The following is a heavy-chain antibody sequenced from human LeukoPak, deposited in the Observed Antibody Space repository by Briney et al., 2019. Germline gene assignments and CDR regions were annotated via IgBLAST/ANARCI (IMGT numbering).Heavy chain of an antibody. J-gene: IGHJ6*03. CDR2: FDPEDGET. V-gene: IGHV1-24*01. Sequence: GASVKVSCKVSGYTLTELSMHWVRQAPGKGLEWVGGFDPEDGETIYAQKFQGRVTMTEDTSTDTAYMELSSLRSEDTAVYYCATDTPYCSSTSCPRNYYYMDVWGKGTTVTVSS. CDR3: ATDTPYCSSTSCPRNYYYMDV. CDR1: GYTLTELS. D-gene: IGHD2-2*01.